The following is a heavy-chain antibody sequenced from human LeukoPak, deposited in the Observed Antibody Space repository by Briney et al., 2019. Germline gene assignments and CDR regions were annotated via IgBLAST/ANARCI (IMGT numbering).Heavy chain of an antibody. CDR1: GYSISSGYY. V-gene: IGHV4-38-2*01. J-gene: IGHJ5*02. CDR3: ASLYGDYDWFDP. D-gene: IGHD4-17*01. Sequence: SETLSLTCAVSGYSISSGYYWGWIRQPPGKGLEWIGSIYHSGSTYYNPSLKSRVTISVDTSKNQFSLELSSVTAADTAVYYCASLYGDYDWFDPWGQGTLVTVSS. CDR2: IYHSGST.